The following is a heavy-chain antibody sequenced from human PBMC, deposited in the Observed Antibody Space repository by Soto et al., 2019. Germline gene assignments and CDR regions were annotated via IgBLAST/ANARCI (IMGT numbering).Heavy chain of an antibody. CDR3: ARGTAVAGYWFDP. CDR2: INHSGST. D-gene: IGHD6-19*01. V-gene: IGHV4-34*01. Sequence: SETLSLTCAVYGGSFSGYYWSWIRQPPGKGLEWIGEINHSGSTNYNPSLKSRVTISVDTSKNQFSLKLSSVTAAATAVYYCARGTAVAGYWFDPWGQGTLVTVSS. CDR1: GGSFSGYY. J-gene: IGHJ5*02.